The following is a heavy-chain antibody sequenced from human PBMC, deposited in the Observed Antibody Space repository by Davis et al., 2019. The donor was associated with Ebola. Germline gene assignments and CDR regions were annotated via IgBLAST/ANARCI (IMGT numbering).Heavy chain of an antibody. D-gene: IGHD4-17*01. CDR3: AKDDYGDYVSYYYYGMDV. J-gene: IGHJ6*02. Sequence: GESLKISCAASGFTFSSYAMSWVRQAPGKGLEWVSAISGSGGSTYYADPVKGRFTISRDNSKNTLYLQMNSLRAEDTAVYYCAKDDYGDYVSYYYYGMDVWGQGTTVTVSS. CDR1: GFTFSSYA. V-gene: IGHV3-23*01. CDR2: ISGSGGST.